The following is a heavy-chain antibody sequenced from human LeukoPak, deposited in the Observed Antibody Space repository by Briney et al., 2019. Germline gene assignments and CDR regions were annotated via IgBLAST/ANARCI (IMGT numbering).Heavy chain of an antibody. CDR3: VRDDGYGSGSFDF. Sequence: PGGSLSLSCAASGFPVSSDYMNWVRQAPGKGLEWVSVIYSGGNTYYADSVKGRFTLSRDNSKNTLYLQMNSLRVEDTAVYYCVRDDGYGSGSFDFWGQGTLVTVSS. J-gene: IGHJ4*02. CDR1: GFPVSSDY. CDR2: IYSGGNT. D-gene: IGHD3-10*01. V-gene: IGHV3-53*01.